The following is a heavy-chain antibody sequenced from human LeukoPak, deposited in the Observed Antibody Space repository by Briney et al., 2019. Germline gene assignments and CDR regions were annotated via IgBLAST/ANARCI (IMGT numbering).Heavy chain of an antibody. CDR1: GGTFCSSA. D-gene: IGHD3-10*01. J-gene: IGHJ4*02. V-gene: IGHV1-69*05. CDR2: IIPIFGTA. CDR3: AAFGRGSYFTMVRGVY. Sequence: SVKLSCKASGGTFCSSAISWVRQAPGQGLEWMGGIIPIFGTANYAQKFQGRVTITTDESTSTAYMELSSLRAEDTAVYYCAAFGRGSYFTMVRGVYWGQGTLVTVSS.